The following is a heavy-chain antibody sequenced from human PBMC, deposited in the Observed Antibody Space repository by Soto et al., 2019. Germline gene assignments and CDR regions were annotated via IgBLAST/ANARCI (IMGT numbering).Heavy chain of an antibody. CDR3: ASMIGDPVLSFDS. V-gene: IGHV4-59*01. Sequence: QVQLQESGPGLVKPSETLSLTCTVSGGSISSYYWSWIRQPPGKGLEWIGFIFYSGSTSYNPSLQGRATISIDTSEYQFSLQLNSVTAADTAVYYCASMIGDPVLSFDSWGQGTLVAVSS. CDR1: GGSISSYY. D-gene: IGHD3-10*02. J-gene: IGHJ5*01. CDR2: IFYSGST.